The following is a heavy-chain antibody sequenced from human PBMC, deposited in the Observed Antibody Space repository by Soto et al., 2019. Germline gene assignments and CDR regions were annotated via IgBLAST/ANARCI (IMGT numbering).Heavy chain of an antibody. D-gene: IGHD3-10*01. CDR3: ASSYGSGYRAFDY. Sequence: QVQSVHSGAEVKKPGSSVRVSCKASGDTFTFYSINWVRQAPGLGLEWMGRINPILSMSNYAQRFQGRVTMTADKSTSTAYMELSSLRSEDTAMYYCASSYGSGYRAFDYWGQGALVTVSS. J-gene: IGHJ4*02. V-gene: IGHV1-69*02. CDR2: INPILSMS. CDR1: GDTFTFYS.